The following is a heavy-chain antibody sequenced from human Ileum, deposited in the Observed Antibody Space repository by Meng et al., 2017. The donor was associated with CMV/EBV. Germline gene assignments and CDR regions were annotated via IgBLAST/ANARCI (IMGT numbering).Heavy chain of an antibody. D-gene: IGHD3-3*01. J-gene: IGHJ6*01. Sequence: SETLSLTCTVSGGSISSSSYYWGWIRQPPGKGLEWIGSIYYSGSTYYNPSLKSRVTISVDTSKNQFSLKLSSVTAADTAVYYCARAGGSGVRYGMDVWGQGTTVTCAS. CDR3: ARAGGSGVRYGMDV. CDR2: IYYSGST. V-gene: IGHV4-39*07. CDR1: GGSISSSSYY.